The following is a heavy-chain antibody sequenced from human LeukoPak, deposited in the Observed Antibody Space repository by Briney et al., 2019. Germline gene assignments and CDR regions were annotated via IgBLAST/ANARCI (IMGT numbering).Heavy chain of an antibody. J-gene: IGHJ4*02. D-gene: IGHD6-6*01. V-gene: IGHV3-7*01. Sequence: GGSLRLSCAASGFTFSSYWMSWVSQAPGKGLEWVANIKQDGSEKYYVDSVKGRFTISRDNAKNSLYLQMNSLRAEDTAVYYCARDIYPYSSSSFDYWGQGTLVTVSS. CDR3: ARDIYPYSSSSFDY. CDR2: IKQDGSEK. CDR1: GFTFSSYW.